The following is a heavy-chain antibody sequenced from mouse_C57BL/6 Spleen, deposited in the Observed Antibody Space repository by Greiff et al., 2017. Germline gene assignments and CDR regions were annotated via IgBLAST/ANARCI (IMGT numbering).Heavy chain of an antibody. D-gene: IGHD1-1*01. V-gene: IGHV3-6*01. CDR1: GYSITSGYY. Sequence: EVKLVESGPGLVKPSQSLSLTCSVTGYSITSGYYWNWIRQFPGNKLEWMGYISYDGSNNYNPSLKNRISITRDTSKNQFFLKLNSVTTEDTATYYCARANYGSSWFAYWGQGTLVTVSA. J-gene: IGHJ3*01. CDR3: ARANYGSSWFAY. CDR2: ISYDGSN.